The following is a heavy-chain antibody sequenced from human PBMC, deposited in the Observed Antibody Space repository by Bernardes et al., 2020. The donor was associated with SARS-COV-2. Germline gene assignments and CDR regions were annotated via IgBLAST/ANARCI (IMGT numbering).Heavy chain of an antibody. V-gene: IGHV4-39*02. CDR2: MYSSGSS. J-gene: IGHJ4*02. Sequence: SETLSLTCSVSGGSISSSNYYWGWIRQPPGKGLEWIGSMYSSGSSYYNPSLQSRVTESIDTSKNQFSLRLSFVTAADTAVYYCARDGDSSGYYPTDYWGQGTLVTVSS. CDR3: ARDGDSSGYYPTDY. D-gene: IGHD3-22*01. CDR1: GGSISSSNYY.